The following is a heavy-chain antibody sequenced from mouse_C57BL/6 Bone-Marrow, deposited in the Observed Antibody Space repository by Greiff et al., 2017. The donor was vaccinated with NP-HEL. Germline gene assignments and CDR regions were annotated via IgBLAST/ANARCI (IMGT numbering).Heavy chain of an antibody. V-gene: IGHV1-15*01. CDR1: GYTFTDYE. D-gene: IGHD1-1*01. Sequence: QVQLQQSGAELVRPGASVTLSCKASGYTFTDYEMHWVKQTPVHGLEWIGAIDPETGGTAYTQKFKGKAILTADKSSSTAYMELRSLTSEDSDVYYCTSYYYGSSYEKYFDYWGQGTTLTVSA. CDR2: IDPETGGT. J-gene: IGHJ2*01. CDR3: TSYYYGSSYEKYFDY.